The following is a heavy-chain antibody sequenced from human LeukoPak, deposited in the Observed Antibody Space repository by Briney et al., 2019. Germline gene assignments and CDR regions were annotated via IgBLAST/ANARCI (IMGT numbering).Heavy chain of an antibody. J-gene: IGHJ4*02. CDR1: GFTFSSYW. CDR2: IKQDGSGK. Sequence: PGGSLRLSCAASGFTFSSYWMSWVRQAPGKGLEWVANIKQDGSGKYYVDSVKGRYTISRDNAKNSLYLQMNSLRAEDTAVYYCARDYYDSSGYSYYFDYWGQGTLVTVSS. V-gene: IGHV3-7*01. CDR3: ARDYYDSSGYSYYFDY. D-gene: IGHD3-22*01.